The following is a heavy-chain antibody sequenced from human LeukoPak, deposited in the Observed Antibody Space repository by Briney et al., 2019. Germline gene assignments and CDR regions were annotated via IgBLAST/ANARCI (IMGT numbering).Heavy chain of an antibody. D-gene: IGHD4-17*01. J-gene: IGHJ5*02. CDR1: GGSISRYY. CDR2: IYGSGST. V-gene: IGHV4-4*07. CDR3: ARDSGTTGEVRFDP. Sequence: SETLSLTCTVSGGSISRYYWSWIRQPAGKGLEWIGRIYGSGSTTYNPSLKSRVAMSLDSSKTQFSLKLSSVTAADTAIYYCARDSGTTGEVRFDPWGQGILVTVSA.